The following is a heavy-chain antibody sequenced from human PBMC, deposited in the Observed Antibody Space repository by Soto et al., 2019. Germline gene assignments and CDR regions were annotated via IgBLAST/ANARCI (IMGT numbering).Heavy chain of an antibody. Sequence: VKVSCKASGYSFTDYHIHRVRQAPGQGLEWLGRINPKSGGTSTAQKFQGWVTMTRDRSISTVYMELTRLRSDDTAVYFCAKGHSTDCSNGVCSFFYNHEMDVWGQGTTVTVSS. J-gene: IGHJ6*02. CDR1: GYSFTDYH. CDR3: AKGHSTDCSNGVCSFFYNHEMDV. CDR2: INPKSGGT. V-gene: IGHV1-2*04. D-gene: IGHD2-8*01.